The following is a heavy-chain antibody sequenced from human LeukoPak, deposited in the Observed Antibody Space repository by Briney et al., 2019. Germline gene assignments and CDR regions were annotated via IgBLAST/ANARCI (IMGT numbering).Heavy chain of an antibody. Sequence: GGSLRLSCAASGFMFSNYGMHWVRQAPGKGLEWVAFIRYDGSDKYYADSVKGRIIISRDNSKNTLYLQMSSLRAEDTALYYCAQHSYGDFWGQGTLVTVSS. CDR2: IRYDGSDK. V-gene: IGHV3-30*02. CDR1: GFMFSNYG. CDR3: AQHSYGDF. D-gene: IGHD5-18*01. J-gene: IGHJ4*02.